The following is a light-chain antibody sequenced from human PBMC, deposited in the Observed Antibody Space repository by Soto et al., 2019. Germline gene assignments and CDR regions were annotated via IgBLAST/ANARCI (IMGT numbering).Light chain of an antibody. CDR2: GAS. CDR3: QQYGSSPWT. CDR1: QSVSSSY. Sequence: EIVLTQSPGTLSLSPGETATLSCRASQSVSSSYLAWYQQKPGQAPRLLIYGASSRATGIPDRFSGSGSGTDFTLTISRLEPEDFAVSYCQQYGSSPWTFGQGTKVEIK. J-gene: IGKJ1*01. V-gene: IGKV3-20*01.